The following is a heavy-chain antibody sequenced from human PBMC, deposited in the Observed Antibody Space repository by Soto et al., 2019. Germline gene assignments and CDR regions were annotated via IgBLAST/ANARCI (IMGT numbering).Heavy chain of an antibody. D-gene: IGHD3-22*01. CDR2: IDPSGNGT. V-gene: IGHV1-46*01. J-gene: IGHJ4*02. Sequence: QVQLVQSGAEVKKPGASVKVSCKTSGHTLINYYMHWVRQAPGQGLDWLGKIDPSGNGTSYAERFQGRITLPSDTSTKTVYVELSSLRSEYTAIYYCAINYDDSGGYLYWGQGTLVTVSS. CDR1: GHTLINYY. CDR3: AINYDDSGGYLY.